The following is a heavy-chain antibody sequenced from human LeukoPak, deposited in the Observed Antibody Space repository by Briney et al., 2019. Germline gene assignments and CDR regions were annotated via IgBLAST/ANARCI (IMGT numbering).Heavy chain of an antibody. D-gene: IGHD1-7*01. J-gene: IGHJ4*02. CDR1: GGSISSSSYY. CDR2: IYYTART. V-gene: IGHV4-39*01. Sequence: SETLSLTCAVSGGSISSSSYYWDWIRQPPGKGLEWIGSIYYTARTYYNPSFRSRVTISVDTSKNQFSLKLSSVTAADTAVYYCGRGGGNFYVDYWGQGPLVTVSS. CDR3: GRGGGNFYVDY.